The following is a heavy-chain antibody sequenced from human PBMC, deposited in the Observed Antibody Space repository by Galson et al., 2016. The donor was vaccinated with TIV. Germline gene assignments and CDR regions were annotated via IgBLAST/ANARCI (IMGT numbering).Heavy chain of an antibody. Sequence: SLRLSCASSGLSVSNNYMTWVRQAPGKGPEWVSLISDGGNTYYSDSVRGRFTISRDKSKNTLHLQMSSLRAEDTAVYYCARDRVMDATYYYYYYGMDVWGQGTLVTVSS. CDR2: ISDGGNT. V-gene: IGHV3-66*02. J-gene: IGHJ6*02. CDR1: GLSVSNNY. D-gene: IGHD2-8*01. CDR3: ARDRVMDATYYYYYYGMDV.